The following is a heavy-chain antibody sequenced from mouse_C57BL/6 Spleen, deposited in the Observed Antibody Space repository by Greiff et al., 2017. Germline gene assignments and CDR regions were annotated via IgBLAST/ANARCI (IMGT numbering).Heavy chain of an antibody. D-gene: IGHD1-1*01. J-gene: IGHJ2*01. CDR1: GYTFTSYW. CDR2: INPSSGYT. Sequence: VQLVESGAELAKPGASVKLSCKASGYTFTSYWMHWVKQRPGQGLEWIGYINPSSGYTKYNQKFKDKDTLTADKSSSTAYMQLSSLTYEDSAVYYCARYTTVVAPLDYWGQGTTLTVSS. V-gene: IGHV1-7*01. CDR3: ARYTTVVAPLDY.